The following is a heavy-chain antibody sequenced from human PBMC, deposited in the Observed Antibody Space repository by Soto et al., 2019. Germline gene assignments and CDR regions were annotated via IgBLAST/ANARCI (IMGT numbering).Heavy chain of an antibody. CDR1: GFNFSSYD. D-gene: IGHD6-13*01. CDR2: ISSSGSTI. V-gene: IGHV3-48*03. Sequence: GPLRLSCAASGFNFSSYDVNWVRQAPGKGLERVSYISSSGSTIYYADSVKGRFTISRDNAKNSLYLQMNSLRAEDTAVYYCARVIAAAGPKYNYYYYGMDVWGQGTTVTVSS. J-gene: IGHJ6*02. CDR3: ARVIAAAGPKYNYYYYGMDV.